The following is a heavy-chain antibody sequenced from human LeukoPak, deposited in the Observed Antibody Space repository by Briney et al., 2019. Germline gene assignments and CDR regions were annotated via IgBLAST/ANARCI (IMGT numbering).Heavy chain of an antibody. Sequence: ASVKVSCKASGYTFTGYYMHWVRQAPGQGLEWMGWINPNSGGTNYAQKFQGRVNMTRDTSISTAYMELSRLRSDDTAVYYCARDGQVEGVVIICNYWGQGTLVTVSS. CDR1: GYTFTGYY. CDR3: ARDGQVEGVVIICNY. D-gene: IGHD3-3*01. J-gene: IGHJ4*02. CDR2: INPNSGGT. V-gene: IGHV1-2*02.